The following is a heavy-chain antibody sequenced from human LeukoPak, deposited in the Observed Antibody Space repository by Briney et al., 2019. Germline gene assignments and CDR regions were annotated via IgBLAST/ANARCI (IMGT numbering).Heavy chain of an antibody. D-gene: IGHD2-2*01. CDR3: ARSAPIVVVPADHYYYMDV. Sequence: SVTVSCKASGGTFSGYAISWVRQAPGQGLEWMGGIIPIFGTANYAQKFQGRVTITTDESTSTAYMELSSLRSEDTAVYYCARSAPIVVVPADHYYYMDVWGKGTTVTVSS. V-gene: IGHV1-69*05. CDR2: IIPIFGTA. J-gene: IGHJ6*03. CDR1: GGTFSGYA.